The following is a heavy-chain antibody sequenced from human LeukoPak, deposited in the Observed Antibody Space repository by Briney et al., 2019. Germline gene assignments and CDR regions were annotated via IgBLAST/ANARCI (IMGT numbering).Heavy chain of an antibody. Sequence: AGSLRLSCVASGFSFSTAWMHWARQPPGKGLVWVSHIDGDGGAINYADDVKGRFTISRDNAKSTLYLQTNSLRVEDTAVYYCVRDLPRTSGPWGQGTLVTVSS. D-gene: IGHD3-10*01. CDR3: VRDLPRTSGP. CDR1: GFSFSTAW. V-gene: IGHV3-74*01. J-gene: IGHJ5*02. CDR2: IDGDGGAI.